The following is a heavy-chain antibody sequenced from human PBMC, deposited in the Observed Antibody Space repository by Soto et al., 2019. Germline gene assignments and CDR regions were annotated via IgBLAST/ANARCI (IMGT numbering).Heavy chain of an antibody. J-gene: IGHJ6*02. D-gene: IGHD4-17*01. CDR2: VSAYNGNT. CDR3: ARELDYGDLYYYYYYGMDV. CDR1: GYTFTTYF. Sequence: VKVSCKASGYTFTTYFIHWVRQAPGQGLEWMGWVSAYNGNTNYAQKLQGRVTMTTDTSTSTAYMELRSLRSDDTAVYYCARELDYGDLYYYYYYGMDVWGQGTTVTVSS. V-gene: IGHV1-18*04.